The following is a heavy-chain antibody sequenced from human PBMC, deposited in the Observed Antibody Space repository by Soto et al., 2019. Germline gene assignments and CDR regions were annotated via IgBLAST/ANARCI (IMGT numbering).Heavy chain of an antibody. Sequence: AVGSLRLSCSASGFTLSNDWVHWFLQSPVKVLLWVSRISADGSDTAYADSVKGRFSISRDNARNTVYLQMSSLRVDDTAVYYCLRKVPSGPWRAWGQGTLVTVSS. CDR2: ISADGSDT. J-gene: IGHJ5*02. CDR1: GFTLSNDW. D-gene: IGHD6-25*01. CDR3: LRKVPSGPWRA. V-gene: IGHV3-74*01.